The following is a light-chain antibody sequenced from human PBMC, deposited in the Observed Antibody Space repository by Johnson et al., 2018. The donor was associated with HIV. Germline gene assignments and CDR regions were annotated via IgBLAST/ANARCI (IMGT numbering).Light chain of an antibody. CDR2: ENN. V-gene: IGLV1-51*02. CDR3: GTWASSLSVYV. Sequence: QSVLTQPPSVSAAPGQKVTISCSGSSSNIGNNYVSWYQQLPGTAPKLLIYENNKRPSGIPDRFSGSKSGTSATLGIPGLPTGDEADYYSGTWASSLSVYVFGTGTKVTVL. CDR1: SSNIGNNY. J-gene: IGLJ1*01.